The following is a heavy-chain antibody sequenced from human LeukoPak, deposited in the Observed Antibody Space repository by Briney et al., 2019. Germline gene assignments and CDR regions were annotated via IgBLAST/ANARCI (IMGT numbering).Heavy chain of an antibody. CDR1: GGSISSYY. CDR3: ATGENSWGLIPKYYFDY. Sequence: SETLSLTCTVSGGSISSYYWSWIRQPAGKGLEWIGRIYTSGSTNYNPSLKSRVTISVDTSKNQFSLKLSSVTAADTAVYYCATGENSWGLIPKYYFDYWGQGTLVTVSS. J-gene: IGHJ4*02. CDR2: IYTSGST. D-gene: IGHD7-27*01. V-gene: IGHV4-4*07.